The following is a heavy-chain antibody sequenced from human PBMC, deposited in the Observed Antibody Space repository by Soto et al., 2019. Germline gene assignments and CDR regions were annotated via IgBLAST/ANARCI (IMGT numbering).Heavy chain of an antibody. J-gene: IGHJ4*02. V-gene: IGHV3-30*18. CDR2: ISYDGSNK. CDR1: GFTFSSYG. Sequence: GGSLRLSCAASGFTFSSYGMHWVRQAPGKGLEWVAVISYDGSNKYYADSVKGRFTISRDNSKNTLYLQMNSLRAEDTAVYYCAKDLRDIVVVVAATWGQGTLVTVSS. D-gene: IGHD2-15*01. CDR3: AKDLRDIVVVVAAT.